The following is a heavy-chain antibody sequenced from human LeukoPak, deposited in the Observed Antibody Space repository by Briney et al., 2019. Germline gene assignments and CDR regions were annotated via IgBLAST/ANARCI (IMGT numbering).Heavy chain of an antibody. V-gene: IGHV3-30-3*01. CDR2: ISYDGSNK. CDR1: GFTFCSYA. Sequence: PGGSLRLSCAASGFTFCSYAMHSVRQAPGKGLGWVAAISYDGSNKYYADSVKGRFTISRDNSKNTLYLQMNSLRAEDTAVYYCARGSGERYCSSTSCYTFDYWGQGTLVTVSS. CDR3: ARGSGERYCSSTSCYTFDY. J-gene: IGHJ4*02. D-gene: IGHD2-2*02.